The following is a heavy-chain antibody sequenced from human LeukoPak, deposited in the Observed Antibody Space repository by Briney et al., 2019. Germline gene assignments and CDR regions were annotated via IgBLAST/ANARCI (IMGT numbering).Heavy chain of an antibody. CDR3: ASSPTAPDRLGDYFDY. D-gene: IGHD1-14*01. CDR1: GGSISSYY. CDR2: IYYSGST. V-gene: IGHV4-59*01. J-gene: IGHJ4*02. Sequence: SETLSLTCTVSGGSISSYYWSWIRQPPGKGLEWIGYIYYSGSTNYNPSLKSRVTISVDTSKNQFSLKLSSVTAADTAVYYCASSPTAPDRLGDYFDYWGQGTLVTDSS.